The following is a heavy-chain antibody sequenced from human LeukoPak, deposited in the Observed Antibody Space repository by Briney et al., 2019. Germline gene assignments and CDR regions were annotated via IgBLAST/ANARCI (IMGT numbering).Heavy chain of an antibody. J-gene: IGHJ4*02. CDR3: ASGVGIAAAGPTNDY. CDR2: IIPILGIA. Sequence: GSSVKVSCKASGGTFSSYTISWVLQAPGQGLEWMGRIIPILGIANYAQKFQGRVTITADKSTSTAYMELSSLRSEDTAVYYCASGVGIAAAGPTNDYWGQGTLVTVSS. D-gene: IGHD6-13*01. CDR1: GGTFSSYT. V-gene: IGHV1-69*02.